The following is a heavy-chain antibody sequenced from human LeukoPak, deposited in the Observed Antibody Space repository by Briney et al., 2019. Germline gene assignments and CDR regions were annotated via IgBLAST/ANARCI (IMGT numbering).Heavy chain of an antibody. CDR1: GFTFSSYW. V-gene: IGHV3-7*01. Sequence: GGSLRLSCAASGFTFSSYWMSWVRQAPGKGLEWVANIKQDGSEKYYVDSVKGRFTISRDNAKNSLYLQMNSLRAEDTAVYYCARSNCSSNSCYSKHFDSWGQGTLVTVSS. D-gene: IGHD2-2*01. CDR2: IKQDGSEK. J-gene: IGHJ4*02. CDR3: ARSNCSSNSCYSKHFDS.